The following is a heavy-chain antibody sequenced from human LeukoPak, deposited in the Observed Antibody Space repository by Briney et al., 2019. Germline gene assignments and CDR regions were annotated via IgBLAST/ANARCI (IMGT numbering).Heavy chain of an antibody. V-gene: IGHV3-23*01. CDR1: GFTFSSYT. D-gene: IGHD5-18*01. Sequence: GGSLRLSCAASGFTFSSYTMSWVRQAPGKGLEWVSTITTSDGNTYYADSVKGRFTVSRDNSKNTLYLQMNSLRAEDTAVYYCAKDPVWYSYGYDQNYFDYWGQGTLVTVSS. CDR3: AKDPVWYSYGYDQNYFDY. CDR2: ITTSDGNT. J-gene: IGHJ4*02.